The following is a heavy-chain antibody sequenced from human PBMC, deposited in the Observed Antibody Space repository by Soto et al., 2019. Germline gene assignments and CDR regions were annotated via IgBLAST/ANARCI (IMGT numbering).Heavy chain of an antibody. J-gene: IGHJ4*02. CDR1: GFTFSSYA. Sequence: QVQLVESGGGVVQPGRSLRLSCAASGFTFSSYAMHWVRQAPGKGLEWVAVISYDGSNKYYADSVKGRFTISRDNSKNTLYLQMNSLRAEDTAVYYCSREVVIAVAGGFGYLGQGTLVTVSS. V-gene: IGHV3-30-3*01. D-gene: IGHD6-19*01. CDR3: SREVVIAVAGGFGY. CDR2: ISYDGSNK.